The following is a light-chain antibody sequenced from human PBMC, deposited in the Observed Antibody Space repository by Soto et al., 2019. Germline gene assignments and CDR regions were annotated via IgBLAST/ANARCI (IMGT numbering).Light chain of an antibody. J-gene: IGKJ2*01. CDR1: QTISNW. CDR2: KAS. CDR3: QHYNNYPYT. Sequence: DIQMTQSPSTLSASVGDRVTITCQASQTISNWLAWYQQKPGKAPKLLLYKASSLESGVPSRFSGSGSGTEFTLTISSLQPDDFATYYCQHYNNYPYTFGQGTKLEIK. V-gene: IGKV1-5*03.